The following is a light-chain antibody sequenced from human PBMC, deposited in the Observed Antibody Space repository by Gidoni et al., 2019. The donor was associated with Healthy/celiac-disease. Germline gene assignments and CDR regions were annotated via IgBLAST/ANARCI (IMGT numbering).Light chain of an antibody. Sequence: EIVLTQSPATLSLSPGDRATLSCSASQSVSSYLAWYQQKPGQAPRILIYDAPNRATGIPARFSGSGSGTDFTLTISSLEPEDFAVYYCQQRSNWPPAITFGGGTKVEIK. CDR3: QQRSNWPPAIT. CDR2: DAP. V-gene: IGKV3-11*01. J-gene: IGKJ4*01. CDR1: QSVSSY.